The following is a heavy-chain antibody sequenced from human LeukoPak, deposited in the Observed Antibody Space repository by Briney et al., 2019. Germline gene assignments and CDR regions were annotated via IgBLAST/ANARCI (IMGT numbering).Heavy chain of an antibody. CDR3: ARAPRLGRAGGDY. D-gene: IGHD1-26*01. CDR1: GYTFTSYA. Sequence: ASVKVSCKASGYTFTSYAMHWVRQAPGQRLEWMGWINAGNGNTKYSQKFQGRVTITRDTSASTAYMELSSLRSDDTAVYYCARAPRLGRAGGDYWGQGTLVTVSS. V-gene: IGHV1-3*01. J-gene: IGHJ4*02. CDR2: INAGNGNT.